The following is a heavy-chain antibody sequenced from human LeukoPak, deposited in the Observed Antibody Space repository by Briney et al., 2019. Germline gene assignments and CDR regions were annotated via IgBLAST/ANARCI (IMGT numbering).Heavy chain of an antibody. Sequence: SETLSLTCTVSGDSISSSNCYWGWIRQPPGKGLEWIGSIYFSGGTYYNASLKSRVTISVDTSNNQFSLKMSSVTAADTAVYFCARHQEGMVRGVLYYMDVWGKGTTVIISS. D-gene: IGHD3-10*01. J-gene: IGHJ6*03. CDR2: IYFSGGT. V-gene: IGHV4-39*01. CDR3: ARHQEGMVRGVLYYMDV. CDR1: GDSISSSNCY.